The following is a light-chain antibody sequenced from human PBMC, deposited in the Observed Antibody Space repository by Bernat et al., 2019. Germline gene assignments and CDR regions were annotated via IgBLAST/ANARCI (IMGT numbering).Light chain of an antibody. CDR1: QGIRND. Sequence: DIQMTQSPSSLSAYVGDRVTITCRASQGIRNDLAWYQQKPGKLPKLLIYAAATLQSGVPYRFSGSGSGTEFTLTISSLQPEDVATYYCQKYNSVPLTFGGGTKVEI. V-gene: IGKV1-27*01. CDR3: QKYNSVPLT. CDR2: AAA. J-gene: IGKJ4*01.